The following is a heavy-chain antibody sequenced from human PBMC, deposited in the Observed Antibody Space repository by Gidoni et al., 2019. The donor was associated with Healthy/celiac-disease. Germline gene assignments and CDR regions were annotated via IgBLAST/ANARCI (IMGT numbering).Heavy chain of an antibody. J-gene: IGHJ6*02. V-gene: IGHV1-2*04. D-gene: IGHD3-22*01. Sequence: QVQLVQSGAEVKKPGASVKVSCKASGYTFTGYYMHWVRQAPGQGLEWMGWINPNSGGTNYAQKFQGWVTMTRDTSISTAYMELSRLRSDDTAVYYCARSDSSETRGYYYYYYGMDVWGQGTTVTVSS. CDR3: ARSDSSETRGYYYYYYGMDV. CDR1: GYTFTGYY. CDR2: INPNSGGT.